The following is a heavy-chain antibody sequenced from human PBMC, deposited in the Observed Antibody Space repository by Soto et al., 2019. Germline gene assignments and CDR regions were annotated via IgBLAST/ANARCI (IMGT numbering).Heavy chain of an antibody. J-gene: IGHJ3*02. D-gene: IGHD3-3*01. V-gene: IGHV1-2*02. Sequence: QLHLVQSGAVVKKPGASVTVSCSASGYPVTAYYMHWVRQAPGRGLEWMGGINPATGAAKYTQTLQGRVTMTRDPSTSTVFMELSGLTYADTAVFYCARGGGVGVAGSAAFDMWGQGTLVTVSS. CDR3: ARGGGVGVAGSAAFDM. CDR2: INPATGAA. CDR1: GYPVTAYY.